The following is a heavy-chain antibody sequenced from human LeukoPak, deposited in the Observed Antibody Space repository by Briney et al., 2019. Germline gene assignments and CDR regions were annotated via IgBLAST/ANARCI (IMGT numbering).Heavy chain of an antibody. Sequence: SETLSLTCTVSGGPISSYYWSWIRQPPGKGLERIGYIYYSGSTNYNPSLKSRVTISVDTSKNQFSLKLSSVTAADTAVYYCARGGQQQLADYYYYGMDVWGQGTTVTVSS. J-gene: IGHJ6*02. CDR1: GGPISSYY. CDR3: ARGGQQQLADYYYYGMDV. D-gene: IGHD6-13*01. V-gene: IGHV4-59*01. CDR2: IYYSGST.